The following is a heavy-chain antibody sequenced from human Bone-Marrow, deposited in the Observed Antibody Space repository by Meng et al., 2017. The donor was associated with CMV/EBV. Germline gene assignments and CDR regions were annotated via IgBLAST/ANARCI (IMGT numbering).Heavy chain of an antibody. Sequence: ESLKISCTVSGGSVSSGSYYWSWIRQPPGKGLEWIGYIYYSGSTNYNPSLKSRVTISVDTSKNQFSLKLSSVTAADTAVYYCARERGIAVAGIVGRELLKLGVDYWGQGTLVTVSS. J-gene: IGHJ4*02. V-gene: IGHV4-61*01. CDR1: GGSVSSGSYY. CDR2: IYYSGST. D-gene: IGHD6-19*01. CDR3: ARERGIAVAGIVGRELLKLGVDY.